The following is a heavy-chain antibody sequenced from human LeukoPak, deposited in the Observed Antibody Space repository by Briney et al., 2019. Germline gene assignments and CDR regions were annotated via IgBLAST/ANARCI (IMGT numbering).Heavy chain of an antibody. D-gene: IGHD1-1*01. V-gene: IGHV4-34*01. J-gene: IGHJ4*02. CDR1: GGSFSGYY. CDR2: INHSGST. Sequence: SETLSLTCAVYGGSFSGYYWSWLRQPPGKGLEWIGGINHSGSTNYNPPLTSPSTISIDTSKNQFYLTLRSVTATDTAVYYYARSPTGTDDYWGQGTLVTVSS. CDR3: ARSPTGTDDY.